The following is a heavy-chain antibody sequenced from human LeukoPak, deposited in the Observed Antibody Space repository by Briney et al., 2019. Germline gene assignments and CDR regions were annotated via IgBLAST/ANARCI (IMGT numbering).Heavy chain of an antibody. CDR1: GDSVSSNSVI. CDR2: TYYRSTWYN. V-gene: IGHV6-1*01. Sequence: SQTLSLTCAISGDSVSSNSVIWNWIRQSPSRGLEWLGRTYYRSTWYNDYAVSVRGRITVDPDTSKNQFSLHLNSVTPEDTAVYYCARRLTQYDCFDPWGQGILVTVSS. J-gene: IGHJ5*02. CDR3: ARRLTQYDCFDP. D-gene: IGHD2-2*01.